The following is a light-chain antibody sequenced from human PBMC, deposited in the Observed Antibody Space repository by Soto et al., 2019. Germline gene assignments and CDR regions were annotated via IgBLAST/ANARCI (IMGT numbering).Light chain of an antibody. CDR1: SSNIGSNI. CDR3: AAWDDSLSGLV. V-gene: IGLV1-44*01. Sequence: QAVLTQPPSASGTPGQRVTISCSGSSSNIGSNIVNWYQQLPGTAPKLLIYTHNQRPSGVPDRFSGSKSGTSASLAISGLQSEYEADYFCAAWDDSLSGLVFGGGTKLTVL. CDR2: THN. J-gene: IGLJ3*02.